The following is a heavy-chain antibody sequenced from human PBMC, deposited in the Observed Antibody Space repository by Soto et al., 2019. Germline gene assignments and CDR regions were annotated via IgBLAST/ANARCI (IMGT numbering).Heavy chain of an antibody. D-gene: IGHD3-10*01. V-gene: IGHV3-33*01. Sequence: GGSLRLSCAASGFTFSSYGMHWVRQAPGKGLEWVAVIWYDGSNKWYADSVKGRFTISRDNSKNTLYLQMNSLRAEYTAVYYCARGTITMAYFDIWGQGTMVTVSS. CDR2: IWYDGSNK. J-gene: IGHJ3*02. CDR3: ARGTITMAYFDI. CDR1: GFTFSSYG.